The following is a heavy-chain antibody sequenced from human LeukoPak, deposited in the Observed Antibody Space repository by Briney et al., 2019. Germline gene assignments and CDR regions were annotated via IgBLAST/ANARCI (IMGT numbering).Heavy chain of an antibody. D-gene: IGHD2-15*01. CDR2: ISSSSSYI. CDR1: GFTFSSYS. Sequence: GGSLRLPCAASGFTFSSYSMNWVRQAPGKGLEWVSSISSSSSYIYYADSVKGRFTISRDNAKNSLYLQMNSLRAEDTAVYYCARDFRVVVVAAAPFDYWGQGTLVTVSS. CDR3: ARDFRVVVVAAAPFDY. V-gene: IGHV3-21*01. J-gene: IGHJ4*02.